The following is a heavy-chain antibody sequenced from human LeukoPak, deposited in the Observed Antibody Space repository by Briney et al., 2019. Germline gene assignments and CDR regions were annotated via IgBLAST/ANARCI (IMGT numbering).Heavy chain of an antibody. V-gene: IGHV3-20*04. D-gene: IGHD5-24*01. Sequence: GGSLRLSCAGSGYIFDDYGMRWVRQAPGNGLEWVAGINWNGGTTGYAASVKGRCTISRANAKTALYLEMNSLRVEDTVFYYCVRLGRDGYTYGAAYWGKGALVTVSS. CDR3: VRLGRDGYTYGAAY. CDR2: INWNGGTT. CDR1: GYIFDDYG. J-gene: IGHJ1*01.